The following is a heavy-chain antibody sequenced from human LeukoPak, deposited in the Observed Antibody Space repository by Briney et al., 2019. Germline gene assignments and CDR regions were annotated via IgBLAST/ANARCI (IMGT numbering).Heavy chain of an antibody. CDR2: IYTSGST. D-gene: IGHD6-6*01. V-gene: IGHV4-4*07. CDR1: GGSISSYY. J-gene: IGHJ4*02. CDR3: ARESYSSSYLFDF. Sequence: SETLSLTCTVSGGSISSYYWSWIRQPAGKGLEWIGRIYTSGSTNYNPSLKSRVTMSVDTSKNQISLKVNSVAAADTAVYYCARESYSSSYLFDFWGQGTLVTVSS.